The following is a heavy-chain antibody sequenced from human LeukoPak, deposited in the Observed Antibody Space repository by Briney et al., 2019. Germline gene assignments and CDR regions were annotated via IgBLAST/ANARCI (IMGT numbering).Heavy chain of an antibody. Sequence: PGGSLRLSCAASGFTFSSYAMHWVRQAPGKGLEWVAVISYDGSNKYYADSVKGRFTISRDNSKNTLYLQMNSQRAEDTAVYYCARDPEYSSSQGLDYWGQGTLVTVSS. CDR1: GFTFSSYA. V-gene: IGHV3-30-3*01. CDR3: ARDPEYSSSQGLDY. J-gene: IGHJ4*02. CDR2: ISYDGSNK. D-gene: IGHD6-6*01.